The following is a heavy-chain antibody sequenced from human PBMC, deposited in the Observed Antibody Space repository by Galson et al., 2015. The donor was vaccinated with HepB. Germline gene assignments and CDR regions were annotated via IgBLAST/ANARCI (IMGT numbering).Heavy chain of an antibody. D-gene: IGHD3-16*01. J-gene: IGHJ4*02. CDR2: IDPDSGAS. V-gene: IGHV1-2*02. CDR1: EYNFNIFH. CDR3: ARDGPSVMIEFDY. Sequence: SVKVSCKAFEYNFNIFHIHWVRQAPGQGLEWMGSIDPDSGASDSAESFRGRVTMTRDTSINTAFMQLNKLTSDDTAVYYCARDGPSVMIEFDYRGQGALVTVSS.